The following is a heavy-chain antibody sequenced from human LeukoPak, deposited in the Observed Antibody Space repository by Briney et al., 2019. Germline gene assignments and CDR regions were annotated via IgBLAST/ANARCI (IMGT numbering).Heavy chain of an antibody. V-gene: IGHV3-23*01. Sequence: GGSLRLSCAASGFTFSNHGMTWVRQAPGRGLEWVSAISRDAGATFYADSVKGRFTISRDNSKNTLWLEMNSLRAEDTAIYYCAKIWYSGWSSGNWGQRTLVTVSS. CDR1: GFTFSNHG. CDR2: ISRDAGAT. D-gene: IGHD1-26*01. J-gene: IGHJ4*02. CDR3: AKIWYSGWSSGN.